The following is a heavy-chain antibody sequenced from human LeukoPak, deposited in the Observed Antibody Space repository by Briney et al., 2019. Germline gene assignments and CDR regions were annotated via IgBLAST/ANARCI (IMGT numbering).Heavy chain of an antibody. CDR2: IKQDGSEK. CDR1: GYTFSSYW. J-gene: IGHJ4*02. V-gene: IGHV3-7*01. CDR3: ARAPLVAPAPGYFDY. D-gene: IGHD2-8*02. Sequence: PGGSLRLSCAASGYTFSSYWMSWVRQAPGKGLEWVANIKQDGSEKYYVDSVKGRFTISRDNAKNSLYLQMNSLRAEDTAVYYCARAPLVAPAPGYFDYWGQGTLVTVSS.